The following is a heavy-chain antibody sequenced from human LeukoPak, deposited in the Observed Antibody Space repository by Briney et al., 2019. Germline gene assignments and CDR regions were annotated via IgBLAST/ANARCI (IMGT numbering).Heavy chain of an antibody. D-gene: IGHD3-22*01. CDR3: ATVPSPYDSSGYYLHAFDI. CDR1: GYTLTELS. Sequence: GASVKASCKVSGYTLTELSMHWVRQAPGKGLEWMGGFDPEDGETIYAQKFQGRVTMTEDTSTDTAYMELSSLRSEDTAVYYCATVPSPYDSSGYYLHAFDIWGQGTMVTVSS. CDR2: FDPEDGET. J-gene: IGHJ3*02. V-gene: IGHV1-24*01.